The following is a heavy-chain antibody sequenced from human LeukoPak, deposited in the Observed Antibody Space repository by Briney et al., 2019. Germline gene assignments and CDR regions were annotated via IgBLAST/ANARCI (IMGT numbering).Heavy chain of an antibody. J-gene: IGHJ6*03. CDR3: ARGSVESYYYYSYMDV. CDR1: GFTFSSYW. V-gene: IGHV3-7*01. CDR2: IKQDGSEK. Sequence: GGSLRLSCAASGFTFSSYWMSWVRQAPGKGLEWVANIKQDGSEKYYVDSVKGRFTISRDNAKNSLYLQMNSLRAEDTAVYYCARGSVESYYYYSYMDVWGKGTTVTISS. D-gene: IGHD3-3*01.